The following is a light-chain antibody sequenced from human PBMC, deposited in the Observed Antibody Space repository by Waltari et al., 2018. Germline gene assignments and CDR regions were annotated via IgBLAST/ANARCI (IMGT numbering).Light chain of an antibody. CDR2: AND. Sequence: QSVLTQPPSVSAAPGQKVTVSCSGSNSNIGNNYVSWYQQLPGTAPKLIIYANDERPSGTPDLFSASKSATSATLAITGLQTGDEADYYCGTWDSSLSAVVFGGGTKLTVL. V-gene: IGLV1-51*02. CDR1: NSNIGNNY. J-gene: IGLJ3*02. CDR3: GTWDSSLSAVV.